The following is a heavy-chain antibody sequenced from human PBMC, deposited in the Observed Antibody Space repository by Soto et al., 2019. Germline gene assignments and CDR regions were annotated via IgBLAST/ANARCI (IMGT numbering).Heavy chain of an antibody. D-gene: IGHD3-3*01. CDR1: GFTFGDYA. J-gene: IGHJ4*02. V-gene: IGHV3-49*04. CDR3: TRVVLRFLEESYYFDY. Sequence: GGSLRLSCTASGFTFGDYAMSWVRQAPGKGLEWVGFIRSKAYGGTTEYAAFVKGRFTISRDDSKSIAYLQMNSLKTEDTAVYYCTRVVLRFLEESYYFDYWGQGTLVTVSS. CDR2: IRSKAYGGTT.